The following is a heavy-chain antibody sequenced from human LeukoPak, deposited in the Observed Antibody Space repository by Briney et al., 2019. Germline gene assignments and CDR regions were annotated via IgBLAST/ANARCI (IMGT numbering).Heavy chain of an antibody. V-gene: IGHV3-7*04. CDR2: IKQDGSEK. CDR3: AREGSLWFGESKTDY. D-gene: IGHD3-10*01. CDR1: GFTFSTYW. J-gene: IGHJ4*02. Sequence: GGSLRLSCAASGFTFSTYWMSWVRQAPGKGLEWVANIKQDGSEKYYGDSVKGRFTISRDNAKNSLYLQMISLRAEDTAVYFCAREGSLWFGESKTDYWGQGTLVTVSS.